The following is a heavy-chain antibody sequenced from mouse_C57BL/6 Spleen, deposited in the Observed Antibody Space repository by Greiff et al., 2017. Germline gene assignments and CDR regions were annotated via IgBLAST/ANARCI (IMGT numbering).Heavy chain of an antibody. V-gene: IGHV1-26*01. CDR3: ARENYSNYWDY. CDR1: GFTFTDYY. Sequence: VQLQQSGPELVKPGASVKISCKASGFTFTDYYMNWVKQSHGKSLEWIGDINPNNGGTSYNQKFKGKATLTVDKSSSTAYMELRSLTSEDSAVYYCARENYSNYWDYWGQGTTLTVSS. J-gene: IGHJ2*01. CDR2: INPNNGGT. D-gene: IGHD2-5*01.